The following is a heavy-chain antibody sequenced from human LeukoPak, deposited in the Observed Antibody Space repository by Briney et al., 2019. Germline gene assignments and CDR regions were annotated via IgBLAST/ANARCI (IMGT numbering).Heavy chain of an antibody. V-gene: IGHV4-34*01. CDR1: GGSFSGYY. Sequence: SETLSLTCAVYGGSFSGYYWSWIRQPPGKGLDWIGEINHSGSTNYNPSLKSRVTISVDTSKNQFSLKLSSVTAADTAVYYCAQRVGYYDYWGQGTLVTVSS. D-gene: IGHD3-22*01. CDR3: AQRVGYYDY. CDR2: INHSGST. J-gene: IGHJ4*02.